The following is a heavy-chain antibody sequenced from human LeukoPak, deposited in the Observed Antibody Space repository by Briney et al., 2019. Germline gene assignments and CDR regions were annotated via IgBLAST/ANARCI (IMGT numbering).Heavy chain of an antibody. D-gene: IGHD3-3*01. Sequence: SQTLSLTCAVSGGSISSGGYSWSWIRQPPGKGLEWIGYIYHSGSTYYNPSLKSRVTISVDRSKNQFSLKLSSVTAADTAVYYRALGGVVIARGAFDIWGQGTMVTVSS. CDR1: GGSISSGGYS. CDR3: ALGGVVIARGAFDI. CDR2: IYHSGST. V-gene: IGHV4-30-2*01. J-gene: IGHJ3*02.